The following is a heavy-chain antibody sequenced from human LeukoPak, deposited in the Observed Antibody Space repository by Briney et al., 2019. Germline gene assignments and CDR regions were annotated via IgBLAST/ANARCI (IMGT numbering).Heavy chain of an antibody. CDR3: ARLPGCSGGSCYPLLRYYYYGMDV. CDR1: GGSISSYY. V-gene: IGHV4-59*08. D-gene: IGHD2-15*01. J-gene: IGHJ6*02. Sequence: SETLSLTCTVSGGSISSYYWSWSRQPPGKGLEWIGYIYYSGSTNYNPSLKSRVTISVDTSKNQFSLKLSSVTAADTAVYYCARLPGCSGGSCYPLLRYYYYGMDVWGQGTTVTVSS. CDR2: IYYSGST.